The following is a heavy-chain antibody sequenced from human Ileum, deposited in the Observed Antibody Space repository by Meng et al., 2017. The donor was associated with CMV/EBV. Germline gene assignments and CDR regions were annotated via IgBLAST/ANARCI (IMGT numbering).Heavy chain of an antibody. D-gene: IGHD4-17*01. J-gene: IGHJ4*02. CDR2: VFYSGST. Sequence: QVHGQESGPELVKSSQTLSLTCNVSGDSIISDDHYWSWIRQPPGKGLEWIGYVFYSGSTYYNPSLMSRVTISVDTSKNQFSLRLSSVTAADTAVYYCARELRYGDYYFDSWGQGTLVTVSS. CDR1: GDSIISDDHY. V-gene: IGHV4-30-4*08. CDR3: ARELRYGDYYFDS.